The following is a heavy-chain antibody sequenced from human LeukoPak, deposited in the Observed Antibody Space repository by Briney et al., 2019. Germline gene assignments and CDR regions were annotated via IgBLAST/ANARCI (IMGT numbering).Heavy chain of an antibody. D-gene: IGHD3-16*01. CDR3: ARSPHRLIGHWFDP. J-gene: IGHJ5*02. Sequence: SETLSLTCTVSGGSINSYYWSWIRQPAGKGLEWIGRIFSSGNTIYNPSLQSRVTMSVDTSKNQFSLRLNSVTAADTAVYYCARSPHRLIGHWFDPWGQGTPVTVSS. CDR1: GGSINSYY. V-gene: IGHV4-4*07. CDR2: IFSSGNT.